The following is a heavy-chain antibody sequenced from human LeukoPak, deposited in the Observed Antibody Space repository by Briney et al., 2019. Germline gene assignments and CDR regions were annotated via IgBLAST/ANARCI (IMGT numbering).Heavy chain of an antibody. CDR2: INPNSGGT. CDR1: GYTFTGYY. D-gene: IGHD3-10*01. V-gene: IGHV1-2*02. CDR3: ARDPPPNTYYYGSGAQGDY. J-gene: IGHJ4*02. Sequence: ASVKVSCKASGYTFTGYYMHWVRQAPGQGLGWMGWINPNSGGTNYAQKFQGRVTMTRDTSISTAYMELSRLRSADTAVYYCARDPPPNTYYYGSGAQGDYWGQGTLVTVSS.